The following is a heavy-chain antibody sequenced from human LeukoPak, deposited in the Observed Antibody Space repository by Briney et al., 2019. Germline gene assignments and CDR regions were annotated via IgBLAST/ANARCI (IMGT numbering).Heavy chain of an antibody. CDR1: GFTFSSYG. CDR3: ARDCQENKWLRSLFYYYYYYMDV. J-gene: IGHJ6*03. CDR2: IRYDGSNK. V-gene: IGHV3-30*02. Sequence: GGSLRLSCAASGFTFSSYGMHWVRQAPGKGLEWVAFIRYDGSNKYYADSVKGRFTISRDNSKNTLYLQMNSLRAEDTAVYYCARDCQENKWLRSLFYYYYYYMDVWGKGTTVTISS. D-gene: IGHD5-12*01.